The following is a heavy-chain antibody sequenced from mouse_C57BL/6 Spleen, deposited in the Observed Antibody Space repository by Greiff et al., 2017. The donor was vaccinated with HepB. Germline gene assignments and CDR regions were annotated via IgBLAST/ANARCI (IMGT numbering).Heavy chain of an antibody. CDR1: GYAFSSSW. CDR2: IYPGDGDT. Sequence: QVQLQQSGPELVKPGASVKISCKASGYAFSSSWMNWVKQRPGKGLEWIGRIYPGDGDTNYNGKFKGKATLTADKSSSTAYMQLSSLTSEDSAVYFCARSTGSGYVGYAMDYWGQGTSVTVSS. J-gene: IGHJ4*01. D-gene: IGHD3-2*02. CDR3: ARSTGSGYVGYAMDY. V-gene: IGHV1-82*01.